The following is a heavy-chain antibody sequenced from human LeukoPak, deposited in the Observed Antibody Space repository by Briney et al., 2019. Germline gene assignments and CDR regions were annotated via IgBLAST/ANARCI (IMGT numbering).Heavy chain of an antibody. D-gene: IGHD3-22*01. CDR1: GYTFTGYY. CDR3: ARFLTLGYYDSSGYDY. J-gene: IGHJ4*02. CDR2: INPNSGGT. V-gene: IGHV1-2*06. Sequence: GASVKASCKASGYTFTGYYMHWVRQAPGQGLEWMGRINPNSGGTNYAQKFQGRVTMTRDTSISTAYMELSRLRSDDTAVYYCARFLTLGYYDSSGYDYWGQGTLVTVSS.